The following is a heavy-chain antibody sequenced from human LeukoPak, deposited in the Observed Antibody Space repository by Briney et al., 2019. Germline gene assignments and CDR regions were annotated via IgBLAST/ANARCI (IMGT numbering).Heavy chain of an antibody. Sequence: GASVKVSCKASGYTFTSYDINWVRQATGQGLEWMGWMNPNSGNTGYAQKFQGRVTMTRNTSISTAYMELSSLRSEDTAVYYCARAPDPIAVGVTGYWGQGTLVTVSS. CDR1: GYTFTSYD. J-gene: IGHJ4*02. CDR2: MNPNSGNT. CDR3: ARAPDPIAVGVTGY. D-gene: IGHD6-19*01. V-gene: IGHV1-8*01.